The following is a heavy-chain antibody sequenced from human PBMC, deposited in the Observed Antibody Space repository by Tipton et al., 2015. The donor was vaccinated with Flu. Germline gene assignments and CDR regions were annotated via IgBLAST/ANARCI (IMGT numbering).Heavy chain of an antibody. V-gene: IGHV4-38-2*01. J-gene: IGHJ5*02. CDR2: VYHRGST. Sequence: TLSLTCAVSGFSISSGYYWGWIRQPPGKGLEWIGTVYHRGSTYYKPSLKSRATMSVDTSENYFSLKLESVTAADTAVYYCARSQVDWNYTPNWIDPWGQGTLVTVSS. CDR3: ARSQVDWNYTPNWIDP. CDR1: GFSISSGYY. D-gene: IGHD1-7*01.